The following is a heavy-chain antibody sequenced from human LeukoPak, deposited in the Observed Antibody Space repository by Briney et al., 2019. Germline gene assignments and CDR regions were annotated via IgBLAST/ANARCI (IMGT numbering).Heavy chain of an antibody. V-gene: IGHV4-34*01. CDR3: ARGGLYGLSFFDY. CDR2: ISHSGRT. Sequence: SETLSLTCAVYGGSVSGYYWSWIRQPPGKGLEWIGEISHSGRTNYNPSLKSRVTISVDTSKNQFSLRLSSVTAADTAVYYCARGGLYGLSFFDYWGQGTLVTVSS. D-gene: IGHD2-8*01. CDR1: GGSVSGYY. J-gene: IGHJ4*02.